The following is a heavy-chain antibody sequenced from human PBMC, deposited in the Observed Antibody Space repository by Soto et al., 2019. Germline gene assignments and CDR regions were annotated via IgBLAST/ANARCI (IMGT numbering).Heavy chain of an antibody. Sequence: QVELVQSGGEIRKPGATVTVSCKTAGYTFSRFGITWLRQAPGQGLEWMGWISPYRGNTKYAQKFKGRVTITSDKTTNTVYMDLRGLRSDDTATYCCTKTHTNESGRLDPWGQGTLVTVSS. V-gene: IGHV1-18*04. CDR2: ISPYRGNT. D-gene: IGHD3-16*01. CDR3: TKTHTNESGRLDP. J-gene: IGHJ5*02. CDR1: GYTFSRFG.